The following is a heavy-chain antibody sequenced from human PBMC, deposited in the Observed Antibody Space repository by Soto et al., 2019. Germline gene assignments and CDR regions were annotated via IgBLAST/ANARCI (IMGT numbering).Heavy chain of an antibody. CDR1: GGSISSGGYY. CDR3: ARDDEPAGLGMDV. CDR2: IYYSGST. Sequence: QVQLQESGPGLVKPSQTLSLTCTVSGGSISSGGYYWSWIRQYPGKGLEWIGYIYYSGSTYYNPTLKSPVTIPVDTSNKQFSLKLSSVTAADTAMYYCARDDEPAGLGMDVWGQGTTVTVSS. V-gene: IGHV4-31*01. J-gene: IGHJ6*02.